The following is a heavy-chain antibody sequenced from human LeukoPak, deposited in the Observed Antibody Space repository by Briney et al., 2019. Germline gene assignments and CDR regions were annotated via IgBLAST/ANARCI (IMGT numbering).Heavy chain of an antibody. CDR3: ARHSRKFDAFDI. J-gene: IGHJ3*02. V-gene: IGHV4-59*08. CDR1: GGSISSYY. CDR2: IYYSGST. Sequence: SETLSLTCTVSGGSISSYYWSWIRQPPGKGLEWIGYIYYSGSTNYNPSLESRVTISVDTSKNQFSLKLSSVTAADTAVYYCARHSRKFDAFDIWGQGTMVTVSS.